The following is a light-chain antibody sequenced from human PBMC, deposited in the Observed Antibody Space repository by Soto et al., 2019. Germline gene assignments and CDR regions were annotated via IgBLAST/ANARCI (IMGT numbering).Light chain of an antibody. Sequence: EIVLTQSPGTLSLSPGERATLSCRASQSVSGSYLAWYQQKPGQAPRLLIYGASSRATGIPDRFSGSGSGTDFTLTISRLEPEDFAVYYCQQYDSSRCTFGQGTKLEIK. V-gene: IGKV3-20*01. CDR2: GAS. CDR3: QQYDSSRCT. J-gene: IGKJ2*02. CDR1: QSVSGSY.